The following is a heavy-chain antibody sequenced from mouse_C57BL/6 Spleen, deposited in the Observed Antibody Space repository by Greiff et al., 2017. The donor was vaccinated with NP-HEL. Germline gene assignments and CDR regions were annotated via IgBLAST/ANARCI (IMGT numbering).Heavy chain of an antibody. Sequence: DVKLVESGGGLVKPGGSLKLSCAASGFTFSSYAMSWVRQTPEKRLEWVATISDGGSYTYYPDNVKGRFTISRDNAKNNLYLQMSHLKSEDTAMYYCARDSSGSYYAMDYWGQGTSVTVSS. V-gene: IGHV5-4*01. D-gene: IGHD3-2*02. CDR3: ARDSSGSYYAMDY. CDR1: GFTFSSYA. J-gene: IGHJ4*01. CDR2: ISDGGSYT.